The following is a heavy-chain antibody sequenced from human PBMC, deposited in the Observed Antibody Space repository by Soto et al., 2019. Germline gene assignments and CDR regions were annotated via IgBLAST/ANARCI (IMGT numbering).Heavy chain of an antibody. J-gene: IGHJ3*02. V-gene: IGHV3-23*01. CDR1: GFTFSSYA. CDR2: ISGSGGST. Sequence: GGSLRLSCAASGFTFSSYAMSWVRQAPGKGLEWVSAISGSGGSTYYADSVKGRFTISRDNSKNTLYLQMNSLRAEDTAVYYCAKDRRDVLLWFGELLSAFDIWGQGTMVTVSS. D-gene: IGHD3-10*01. CDR3: AKDRRDVLLWFGELLSAFDI.